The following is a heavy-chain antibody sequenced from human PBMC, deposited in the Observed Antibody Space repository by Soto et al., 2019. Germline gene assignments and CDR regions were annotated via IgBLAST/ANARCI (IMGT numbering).Heavy chain of an antibody. Sequence: QVQLVQSGAEMKKPWASVKVSCKASGYTFSTYGITWVRQAPGQGLDWMGWINPLKGDTNSEARFQDRVTMTTDTSTRTAYMELRSLRSDDTAVYYCARVKVPAAILGAFDLWGQGTLVTVSS. CDR2: INPLKGDT. CDR1: GYTFSTYG. CDR3: ARVKVPAAILGAFDL. D-gene: IGHD2-2*01. V-gene: IGHV1-18*01. J-gene: IGHJ3*01.